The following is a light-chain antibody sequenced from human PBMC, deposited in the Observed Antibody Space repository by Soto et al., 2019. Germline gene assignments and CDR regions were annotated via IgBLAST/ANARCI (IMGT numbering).Light chain of an antibody. Sequence: QSALTQPASVSESPGQSITISCTGTSGDIGGYNYVSWYQHHPGKAPKLMIYEVSNRPSGVSNRFSGSKSANTASLTISGLQAEDEADYYCSSYTFTTTVVFGGGTKLTVL. CDR3: SSYTFTTTVV. CDR2: EVS. V-gene: IGLV2-14*01. J-gene: IGLJ2*01. CDR1: SGDIGGYNY.